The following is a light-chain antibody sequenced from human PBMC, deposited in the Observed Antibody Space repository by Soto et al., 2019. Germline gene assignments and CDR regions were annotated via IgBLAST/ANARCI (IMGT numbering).Light chain of an antibody. CDR3: QQCHSWPQWT. V-gene: IGKV3-11*01. Sequence: EIVLTQSPATLSLSPGERATLSCRASQSVGTFFAWYQQKPGQAPRLLIYDASNRATGIPARFSGSGSGTDFTLTISSLEPEDLAIYYCQQCHSWPQWTFGQGTKVDNK. CDR2: DAS. J-gene: IGKJ1*01. CDR1: QSVGTF.